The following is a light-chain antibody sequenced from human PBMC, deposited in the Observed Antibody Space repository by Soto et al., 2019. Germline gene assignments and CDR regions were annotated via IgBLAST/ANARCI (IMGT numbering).Light chain of an antibody. CDR3: ATWDDSRFGHV. CDR2: SND. CDR1: SSDVGSNT. Sequence: QSVLTQPPSASGTPGQRVTISCSGSSSDVGSNTVNWYQQFPGAAPKLLIYSNDQRPSGVPDRFSASKSGTSASLAISGLQSEDEADYYCATWDDSRFGHVFGTGNKVTGL. V-gene: IGLV1-44*01. J-gene: IGLJ1*01.